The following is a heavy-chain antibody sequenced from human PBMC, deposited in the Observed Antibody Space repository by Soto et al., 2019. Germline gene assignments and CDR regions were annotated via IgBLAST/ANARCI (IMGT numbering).Heavy chain of an antibody. CDR2: INSGSSTI. CDR1: GLTFTGYS. CDR3: ARVGGGKKAYKYFDP. D-gene: IGHD3-10*01. V-gene: IGHV3-48*02. Sequence: GGSLRLSCAVSGLTFTGYSMNWVRQAPGKGLEWVSFINSGSSTIFYADSVKGRFTISRDNAKSSLYLEMNSLRDEDTAVYYCARVGGGKKAYKYFDPWGQGTLVTVSS. J-gene: IGHJ4*02.